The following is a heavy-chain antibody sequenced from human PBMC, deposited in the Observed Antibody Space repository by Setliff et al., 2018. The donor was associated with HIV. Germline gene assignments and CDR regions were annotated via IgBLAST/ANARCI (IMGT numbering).Heavy chain of an antibody. Sequence: NPGGSLRLSCAASGFNFNTYSMSWVRQAPGKGLEWVSSISSSGTYIYYADSMKGRFTISRDKAGNSLYLQLNNVRAEDTAVYYCARAFSGYYFDYWGQGTLVTVSS. D-gene: IGHD3-3*01. V-gene: IGHV3-21*01. J-gene: IGHJ4*02. CDR2: ISSSGTYI. CDR3: ARAFSGYYFDY. CDR1: GFNFNTYS.